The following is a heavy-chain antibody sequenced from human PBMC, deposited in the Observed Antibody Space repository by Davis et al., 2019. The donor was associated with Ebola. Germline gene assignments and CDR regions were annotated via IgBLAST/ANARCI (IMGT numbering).Heavy chain of an antibody. Sequence: GESLKISCAVSGLPFSSYFMDWVRLTPGKGLEWVGLSRNTENRYSTEYAASVRGRFTISRDDSKESLYLQMDSLKIEDTAVYYCNRDLKQPRPSYYDGMDAWGQGTTVTVFS. V-gene: IGHV3-72*01. CDR1: GLPFSSYF. J-gene: IGHJ6*02. D-gene: IGHD6-6*01. CDR2: SRNTENRYST. CDR3: NRDLKQPRPSYYDGMDA.